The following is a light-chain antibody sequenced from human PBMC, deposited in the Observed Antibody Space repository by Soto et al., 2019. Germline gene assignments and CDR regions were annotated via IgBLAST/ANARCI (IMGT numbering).Light chain of an antibody. CDR1: QTVYNY. CDR3: HQRQSWPRT. CDR2: EAS. J-gene: IGKJ1*01. V-gene: IGKV3-11*01. Sequence: EVVLTQSPATLSLTPGETATLSCRASQTVYNYLAWYQQKPGQAPRLLIYEASIRAAGIPARFSASGSGTDFTLTISDVQPEDFALYYCHQRQSWPRTFGQGTKVDI.